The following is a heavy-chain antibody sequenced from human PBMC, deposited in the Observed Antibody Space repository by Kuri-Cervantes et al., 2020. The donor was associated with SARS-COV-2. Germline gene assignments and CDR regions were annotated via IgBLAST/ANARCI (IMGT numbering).Heavy chain of an antibody. CDR1: GFTFSSYG. D-gene: IGHD6-13*01. Sequence: GESLKISCAASGFTFSSYGMHWVRQAPGKGLEGVAVIWYDGSNKYYADSVKGRFTISRDNSKNTLYLQMNSLRAEDTAVYYCAREEYSSSWSAVDFDYWGQGTLVTVSS. J-gene: IGHJ4*02. CDR3: AREEYSSSWSAVDFDY. CDR2: IWYDGSNK. V-gene: IGHV3-33*08.